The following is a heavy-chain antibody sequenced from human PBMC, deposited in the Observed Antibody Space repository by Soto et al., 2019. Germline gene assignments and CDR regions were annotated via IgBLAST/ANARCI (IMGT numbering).Heavy chain of an antibody. V-gene: IGHV3-64D*06. Sequence: GGSLRLSCSASGFSFSSYSMHWVRQSPDKRLEYVSHVSGDGVRTYYADSVKGRFFISRDNSKNMLFLQMNSLRQEDSAVYYCVKSRGGSNYVFFDGGHGTLVTVSS. D-gene: IGHD3-16*01. J-gene: IGHJ4*01. CDR3: VKSRGGSNYVFFD. CDR2: VSGDGVRT. CDR1: GFSFSSYS.